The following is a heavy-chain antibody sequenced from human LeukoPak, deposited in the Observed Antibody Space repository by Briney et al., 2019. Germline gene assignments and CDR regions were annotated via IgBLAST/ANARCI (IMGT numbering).Heavy chain of an antibody. CDR1: GYIFTSYW. D-gene: IGHD5/OR15-5a*01. J-gene: IGHJ6*02. V-gene: IGHV5-51*01. CDR3: TRRAVYTRGFYYGMDV. Sequence: GESLKISCKGSGYIFTSYWIAWVRQMPGKGLEWMGSIYPDDYDTRYNPSFQGQVTISVDKSVSTANLQWSSLKASDSAKYYCTRRAVYTRGFYYGMDVWGQGTTVTVSS. CDR2: IYPDDYDT.